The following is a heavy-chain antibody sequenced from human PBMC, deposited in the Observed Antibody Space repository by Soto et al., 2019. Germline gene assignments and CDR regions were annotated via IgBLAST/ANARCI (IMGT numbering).Heavy chain of an antibody. CDR1: GSSFTGSS. CDR3: ARGRWGSGDYGGLIDY. J-gene: IGHJ4*02. V-gene: IGHV1-2*02. CDR2: VNGNSGAT. D-gene: IGHD4-17*01. Sequence: QVQLVQSGAEVKEPGASVKVSCKASGSSFTGSSIHWVRQAPGQGLEWMGWVNGNSGATRFSQKFQGRVAMTRDISISTAYMELSRLTSDDTAVFFCARGRWGSGDYGGLIDYWGQGTLVTVSS.